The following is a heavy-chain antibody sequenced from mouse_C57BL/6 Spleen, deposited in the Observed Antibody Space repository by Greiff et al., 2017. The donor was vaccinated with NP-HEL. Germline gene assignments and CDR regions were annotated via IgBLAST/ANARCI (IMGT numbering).Heavy chain of an antibody. Sequence: VQLQQSGAELVRPGASVTLSCKASGYTFTDYEMHWVKQTPVHGLEWIGAIDPETGGTAYNQKFKGKAILTADKSSSTAYMELRSLTSEDSADYYCTRSLLTGTLDYWGQGTTLAVTS. D-gene: IGHD4-1*01. CDR1: GYTFTDYE. CDR3: TRSLLTGTLDY. J-gene: IGHJ2*01. V-gene: IGHV1-15*01. CDR2: IDPETGGT.